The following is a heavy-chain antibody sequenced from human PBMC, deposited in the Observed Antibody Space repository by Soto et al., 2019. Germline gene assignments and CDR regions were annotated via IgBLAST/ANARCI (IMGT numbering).Heavy chain of an antibody. J-gene: IGHJ3*02. CDR2: ISGSGGDT. D-gene: IGHD6-6*01. CDR3: AKTRYSSSPWEDGFDI. Sequence: PGGSLRLCCVASKFTLSNYAMNWFRQAPGKGLEWVSSISGSGGDTYYADSVKGRFPISRDNSENTVYLQMSSLRVEDTAVYYCAKTRYSSSPWEDGFDIWGQGTMVTVSS. CDR1: KFTLSNYA. V-gene: IGHV3-23*01.